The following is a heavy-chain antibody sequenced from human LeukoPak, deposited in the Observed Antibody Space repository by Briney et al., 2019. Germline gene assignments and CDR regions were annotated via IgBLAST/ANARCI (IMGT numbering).Heavy chain of an antibody. V-gene: IGHV3-30*18. D-gene: IGHD2-2*01. J-gene: IGHJ6*02. CDR2: ISYDGSNK. CDR1: GFTFSSYG. Sequence: GGSLRLSCAASGFTFSSYGMQWVRQAPGKGLEWVAVISYDGSNKYYADSVKGRFTISRDNSKNTLYLQMNSLRAEDTAVYYCAKDPARSCRSTSCYHGQEVGVIPGYYGMDLWGQGTTVTVSS. CDR3: AKDPARSCRSTSCYHGQEVGVIPGYYGMDL.